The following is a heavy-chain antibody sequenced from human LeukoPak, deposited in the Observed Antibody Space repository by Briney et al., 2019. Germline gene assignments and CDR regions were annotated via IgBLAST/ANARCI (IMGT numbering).Heavy chain of an antibody. D-gene: IGHD1-1*01. CDR3: AKSLFTSATGTGRAFHI. Sequence: SASGDVTFYADSLRGRFTISRDNSKSTLYLQMNGLRAGDTAIFYCAKSLFTSATGTGRAFHIWGQGTRVTVSS. CDR2: SASGDVT. V-gene: IGHV3-23*01. J-gene: IGHJ3*02.